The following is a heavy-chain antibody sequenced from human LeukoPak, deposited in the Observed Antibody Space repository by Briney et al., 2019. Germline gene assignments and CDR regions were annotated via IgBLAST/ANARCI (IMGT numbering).Heavy chain of an antibody. Sequence: SETLSLTCTVPGGSINSYYWSWIRQPAGMGLEWIGRIYSSGSTNYNPSLKSRVSMSVDTSKNQFSLKLTSVTAADTAVYYCARGGKATVVTMWGQGILVTVSS. CDR3: ARGGKATVVTM. D-gene: IGHD4-23*01. CDR2: IYSSGST. J-gene: IGHJ4*02. V-gene: IGHV4-4*07. CDR1: GGSINSYY.